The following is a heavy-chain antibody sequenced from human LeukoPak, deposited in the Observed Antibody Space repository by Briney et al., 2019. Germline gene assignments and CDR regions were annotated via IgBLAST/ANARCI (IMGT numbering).Heavy chain of an antibody. V-gene: IGHV1-18*01. CDR2: ISAYNGNT. J-gene: IGHJ6*02. D-gene: IGHD3-3*01. Sequence: GASEKVSCKASGYTFTSYGISWVRQAPGQGLEWMGWISAYNGNTNYAQKLQGRVTMTTDTSTSTAYMELRSLRSDDTAVYYCARDRPVLRFLEWLLWNYYYGMDVWGQGTTVTVSS. CDR3: ARDRPVLRFLEWLLWNYYYGMDV. CDR1: GYTFTSYG.